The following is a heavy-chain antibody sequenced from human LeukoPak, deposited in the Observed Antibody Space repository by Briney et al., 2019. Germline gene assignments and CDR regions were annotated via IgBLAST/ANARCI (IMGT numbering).Heavy chain of an antibody. CDR2: IYHSGST. J-gene: IGHJ3*02. CDR3: ARDHGAFDI. Sequence: SQTLSLTCAVSGGSISSGGYSWSWIRQPPGKGLEWIGYIYHSGSTYYNPSLKSRVTISVDRSKSQFSLKLSSVTAADTAVYYCARDHGAFDIWGQGTMVTVSS. V-gene: IGHV4-30-2*01. CDR1: GGSISSGGYS.